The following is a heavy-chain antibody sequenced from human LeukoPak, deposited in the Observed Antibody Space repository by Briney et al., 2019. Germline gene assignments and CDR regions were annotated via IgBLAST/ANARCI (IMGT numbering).Heavy chain of an antibody. Sequence: GGSLRLSCAASGFTFSSYAMSWVRQAPGKGLEWVSAISGSGGSTYYADSVKGRFTISRDNSKNTLYLQMNSLRAEDTAVYCCAKTYYYDSSGYYGYYYYGMDVWGQGTTVTVSS. D-gene: IGHD3-22*01. CDR1: GFTFSSYA. J-gene: IGHJ6*02. V-gene: IGHV3-23*01. CDR2: ISGSGGST. CDR3: AKTYYYDSSGYYGYYYYGMDV.